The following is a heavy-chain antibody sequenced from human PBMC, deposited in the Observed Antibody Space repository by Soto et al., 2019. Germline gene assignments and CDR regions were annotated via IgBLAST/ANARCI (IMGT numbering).Heavy chain of an antibody. D-gene: IGHD1-26*01. CDR3: AKNQGVELVPLATVDWFDP. J-gene: IGHJ5*02. V-gene: IGHV3-23*01. CDR1: GFIFENFG. CDR2: ISGSGFKK. Sequence: GGSLRLSCGASGFIFENFGMSWVRQAPGKGLEWISSISGSGFKKYYADSVKGRFTISRDNSKSTVYLELNNLSAEDTAVYHCAKNQGVELVPLATVDWFDPWGQGSVVTVSP.